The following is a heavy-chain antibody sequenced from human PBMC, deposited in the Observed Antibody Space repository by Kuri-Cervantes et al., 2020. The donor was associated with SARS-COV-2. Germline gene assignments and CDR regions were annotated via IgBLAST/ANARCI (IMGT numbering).Heavy chain of an antibody. V-gene: IGHV1-24*01. J-gene: IGHJ3*01. CDR3: ATEGYSIIIWAFAH. Sequence: ASVKVSCKVSGNTLTELPLHWVRQAPGKGLEWMGGFDPEQREIIYAQRFQGRVSMTEDTSTDTAYMELSSLSSEDTAVYHCATEGYSIIIWAFAHWGQGTKVTVSS. CDR2: FDPEQREI. D-gene: IGHD5-18*01. CDR1: GNTLTELP.